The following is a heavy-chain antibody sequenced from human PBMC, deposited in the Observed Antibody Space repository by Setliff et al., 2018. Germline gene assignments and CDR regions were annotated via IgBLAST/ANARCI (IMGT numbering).Heavy chain of an antibody. CDR3: AKGGGDGFWSGYYLDY. D-gene: IGHD3-3*01. CDR1: GFTFSGYY. CDR2: ISSGSSP. V-gene: IGHV3-23*01. J-gene: IGHJ4*02. Sequence: PGGSLRLSCAASGFTFSGYYMQWVRQAPGKGLEWVSGISSGSSPYYADSVQGRFTISRDNSKNTLSLHMNSLRADDTAVYFCAKGGGDGFWSGYYLDYWGQGTVVTVSS.